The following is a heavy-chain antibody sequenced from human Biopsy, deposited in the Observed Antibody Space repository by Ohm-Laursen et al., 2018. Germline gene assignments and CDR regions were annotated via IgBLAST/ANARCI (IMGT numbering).Heavy chain of an antibody. CDR3: AKDGGPYCGGCELDY. V-gene: IGHV3-33*03. CDR2: IWYDGSDQ. CDR1: GFIFKSYG. Sequence: SLRLSCSASGFIFKSYGMHWVRQAPGKGLEWVALIWYDGSDQYYADSVKGRFTISRDNSKNTLYLQMNSLRVEATAVYYCAKDGGPYCGGCELDYWGQGTLVTVSS. J-gene: IGHJ4*02. D-gene: IGHD2-21*01.